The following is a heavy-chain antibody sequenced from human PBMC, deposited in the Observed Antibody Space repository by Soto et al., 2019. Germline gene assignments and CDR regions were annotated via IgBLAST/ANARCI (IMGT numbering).Heavy chain of an antibody. D-gene: IGHD3-10*01. J-gene: IGHJ5*02. Sequence: ASVKVSCKASGYTFTSYDINWVRQATGQGLEWMGWMNPNSGNTGYAQKFQGRVTMTRNTSISTAYMELSSLRYEDTAVYYCARAPVSSMVCFDPGGKGTLVTVP. V-gene: IGHV1-8*02. CDR3: ARAPVSSMVCFDP. CDR1: GYTFTSYD. CDR2: MNPNSGNT.